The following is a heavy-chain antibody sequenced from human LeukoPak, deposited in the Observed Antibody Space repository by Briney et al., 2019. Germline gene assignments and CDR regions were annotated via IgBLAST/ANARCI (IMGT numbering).Heavy chain of an antibody. CDR1: GYSISSGYY. J-gene: IGHJ6*03. CDR2: IYHSGST. V-gene: IGHV4-38-2*01. Sequence: PSETLSLTCAVSGYSISSGYYWGWIRQPPGKGLEWIGSIYHSGSTYYNPSLKSRVTISVDTSKNQFSLKLSSVTAADTAVYYCARKLGNYYYYMDVWGKGTTVTVSS. CDR3: ARKLGNYYYYMDV.